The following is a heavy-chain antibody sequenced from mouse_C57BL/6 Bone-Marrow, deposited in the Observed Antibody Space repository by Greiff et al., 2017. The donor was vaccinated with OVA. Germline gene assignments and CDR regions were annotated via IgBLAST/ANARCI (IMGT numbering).Heavy chain of an antibody. D-gene: IGHD3-2*02. V-gene: IGHV1-82*01. CDR1: GYAFSSSW. J-gene: IGHJ2*01. CDR2: IYPGDGDT. CDR3: AREGTAQAIIFDY. Sequence: QVQLQQSGPELVKPGASVKISCKASGYAFSSSWMNWVKQRPGKGLEWIGRIYPGDGDTNYNGKFKGKATLTADKSSSTAYMQLSSLTSEDSAVYFCAREGTAQAIIFDYWGQGTTLTVSS.